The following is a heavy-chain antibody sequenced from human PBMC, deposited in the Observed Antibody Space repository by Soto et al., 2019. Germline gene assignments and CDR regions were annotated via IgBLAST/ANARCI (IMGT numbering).Heavy chain of an antibody. J-gene: IGHJ6*02. CDR3: ARVSGSYYYGMDV. Sequence: PQTLSLTCAVSGGSICTSNWWSWVRQPPGKGLEWIGEIYHSGSTNYNPSLKSREAITLDKSKNQFSLKLSSLTAADTAVYYCARVSGSYYYGMDVWGQGTTVS. CDR1: GGSICTSNW. V-gene: IGHV4-4*03. CDR2: IYHSGST. D-gene: IGHD1-26*01.